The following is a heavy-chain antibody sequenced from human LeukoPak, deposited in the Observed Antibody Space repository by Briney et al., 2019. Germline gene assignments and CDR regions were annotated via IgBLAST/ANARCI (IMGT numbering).Heavy chain of an antibody. CDR2: IESDGST. CDR3: ARAPSEIGGYYPEYFRH. D-gene: IGHD3-22*01. V-gene: IGHV3-74*01. J-gene: IGHJ1*01. Sequence: GGSLRLSCAASGFTFSSYWMHWVRQAPGKGLLWVSRIESDGSTNYADSVKGRFTISRDNAKNTLSLQMNSLRAEDTGVYYCARAPSEIGGYYPEYFRHWGQGTLVTVSS. CDR1: GFTFSSYW.